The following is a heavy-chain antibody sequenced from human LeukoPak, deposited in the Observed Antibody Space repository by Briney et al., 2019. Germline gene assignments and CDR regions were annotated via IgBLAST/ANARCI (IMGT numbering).Heavy chain of an antibody. V-gene: IGHV3-66*01. J-gene: IGHJ4*02. Sequence: GGSLRLSCAASGFTVSSDYMSCVRQAPGEGLGWVSAIYSGGSTYYADSVKGRFTISRDNSKKTLFLQMNSLRAGDTAVYYCARGTVTMVDYWGQGTLVTVSS. CDR3: ARGTVTMVDY. CDR2: IYSGGST. CDR1: GFTVSSDY. D-gene: IGHD3-10*01.